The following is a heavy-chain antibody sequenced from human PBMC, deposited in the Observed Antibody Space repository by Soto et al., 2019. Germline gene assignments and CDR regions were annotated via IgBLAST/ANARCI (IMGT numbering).Heavy chain of an antibody. J-gene: IGHJ5*02. CDR3: AHIGLPVWWIRFEAGGGQGFDP. Sequence: QITLKESGPTLVKPTQTLTLTCTFSGFSLSTSGVGVGWIRQPPGKALEWLALIYWDDDKRYSPSLKSRLTIPKDTSKNQVGLTMTNIDPVDTATYYCAHIGLPVWWIRFEAGGGQGFDPWGQGTLVTVSS. D-gene: IGHD5-18*01. V-gene: IGHV2-5*02. CDR2: IYWDDDK. CDR1: GFSLSTSGVG.